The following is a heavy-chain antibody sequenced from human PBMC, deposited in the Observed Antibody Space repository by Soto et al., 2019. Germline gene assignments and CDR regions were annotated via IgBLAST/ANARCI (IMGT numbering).Heavy chain of an antibody. CDR2: IHYSGST. CDR3: ARAIIYGDYYYYGMDV. CDR1: GGSVSSGSYY. Sequence: PSETLSLTCTVSGGSVSSGSYYWSWIRQPPGKGLEWIGYIHYSGSTNYNPSLKSRVTISVDTSKNQFSLKLSSVTAADTAVYYCARAIIYGDYYYYGMDVWGQGTTVTVSS. J-gene: IGHJ6*02. D-gene: IGHD4-17*01. V-gene: IGHV4-61*01.